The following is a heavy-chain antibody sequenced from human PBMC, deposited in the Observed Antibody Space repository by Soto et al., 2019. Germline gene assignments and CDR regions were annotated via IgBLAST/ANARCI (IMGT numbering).Heavy chain of an antibody. J-gene: IGHJ4*02. CDR2: IYSGGST. CDR1: GFTVSSNY. Sequence: GGSLRLSCAASGFTVSSNYMSWVRQAPGKGLEWVSVIYSGGSTYYADSVKGRFTISRDNSKNTLYLQMNSLRAEDTAVYYCARDLHLYYFDYWGQGTLVTVSS. CDR3: ARDLHLYYFDY. V-gene: IGHV3-66*02.